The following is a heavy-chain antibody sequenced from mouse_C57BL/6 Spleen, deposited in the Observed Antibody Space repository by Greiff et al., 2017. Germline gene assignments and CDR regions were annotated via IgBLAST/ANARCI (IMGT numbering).Heavy chain of an antibody. J-gene: IGHJ2*01. CDR2: INPSSGYT. V-gene: IGHV1-7*01. D-gene: IGHD1-1*01. CDR1: GYTFTSYW. CDR3: ARVPITTVVATGFDY. Sequence: QVQLKQSGAELAKPGASVKLSCKASGYTFTSYWMHWVKQRPGQGLEWIGYINPSSGYTKYNQKFKDKATLTADKSSSTAYMQLSSLTYEDSAVYYCARVPITTVVATGFDYWGQGTTLTVSS.